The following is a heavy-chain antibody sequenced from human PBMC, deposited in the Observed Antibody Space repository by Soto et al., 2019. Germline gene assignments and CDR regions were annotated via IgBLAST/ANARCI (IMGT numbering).Heavy chain of an antibody. CDR3: SRAVNYYGSYSDY. CDR1: GYSISSRGFY. J-gene: IGHJ4*02. Sequence: SLTCCVPGYSISSRGFYWTWIRQHPGKGLESIGSIYFSGNTYYNSALKSRVTMSVDTSNNQFSLDLRSVTAADRAFYYCSRAVNYYGSYSDYWGQGTLVTVSS. CDR2: IYFSGNT. V-gene: IGHV4-31*03. D-gene: IGHD3-10*01.